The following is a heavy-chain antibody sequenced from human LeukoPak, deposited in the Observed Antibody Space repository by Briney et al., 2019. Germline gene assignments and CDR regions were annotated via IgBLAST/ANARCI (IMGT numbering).Heavy chain of an antibody. Sequence: GRSLRLSCAASGFTFDDYAMHWVRQAPGEGLEWVSGISWNSGSIGYADSVKGRFTISRDNAKNSLYLQMNSLRAEDTALYYCATTMALIGYWGQGTLVTVSS. J-gene: IGHJ4*02. CDR1: GFTFDDYA. V-gene: IGHV3-9*01. CDR2: ISWNSGSI. CDR3: ATTMALIGY. D-gene: IGHD5-24*01.